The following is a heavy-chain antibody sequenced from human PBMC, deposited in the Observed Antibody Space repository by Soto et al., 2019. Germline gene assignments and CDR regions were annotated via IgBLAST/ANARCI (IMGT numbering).Heavy chain of an antibody. V-gene: IGHV4-59*01. CDR2: IYYSGST. Sequence: QVQLQESGPGLVKPSETLSLTCTVSGGSISSYYWSWIRQPPGKGLEWIGYIYYSGSTNYTPSLKSRVTISVDTSKNQFPLKLSSVTAADTAVYYCARGDPLLWFGEKVYYGMDVWGQGTTVTVSS. D-gene: IGHD3-10*01. CDR1: GGSISSYY. J-gene: IGHJ6*02. CDR3: ARGDPLLWFGEKVYYGMDV.